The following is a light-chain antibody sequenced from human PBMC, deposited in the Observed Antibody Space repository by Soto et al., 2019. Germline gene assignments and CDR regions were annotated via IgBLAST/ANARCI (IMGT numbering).Light chain of an antibody. Sequence: QSALTQPRSVSGSPGQSVTISCTGTSSDVGGYDFVSWYQQHPGKAPRLIIFDVDQRPSGVPDRFSGSKSVNTASLNIAGLRGEDEADYYCCSYAGSSVAIFGGGTKLTVL. J-gene: IGLJ2*01. CDR1: SSDVGGYDF. V-gene: IGLV2-11*01. CDR3: CSYAGSSVAI. CDR2: DVD.